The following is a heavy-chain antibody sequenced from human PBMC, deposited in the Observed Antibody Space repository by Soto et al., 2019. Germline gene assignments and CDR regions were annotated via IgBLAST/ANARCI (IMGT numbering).Heavy chain of an antibody. J-gene: IGHJ4*01. CDR1: GFTFSNYA. CDR2: ISGSGGSK. D-gene: IGHD6-19*01. CDR3: ARRSSGWYFDY. Sequence: EVQLLESGGGLVQPGGSLRLSCAAPGFTFSNYAMNWVRQAPGKGLEWVSVISGSGGSKYYADSVKGRFTISRDNSKNTLDLQRNSRRGEDTAVYYCARRSSGWYFDYWGHGTLVTVSS. V-gene: IGHV3-23*01.